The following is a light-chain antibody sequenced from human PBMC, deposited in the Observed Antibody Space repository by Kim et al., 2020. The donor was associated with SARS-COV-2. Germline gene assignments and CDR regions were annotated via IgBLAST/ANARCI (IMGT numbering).Light chain of an antibody. CDR2: AVI. Sequence: GQSVPISCPGTISDIGSYNRVSWYQQSPGTAPKLIIYAVINRPSGVPDRFSGSRSGNTASLTISGLQTEDEADYYCNSYTSSSTLVFGGGTQLTVL. CDR3: NSYTSSSTLV. V-gene: IGLV2-18*02. CDR1: ISDIGSYNR. J-gene: IGLJ2*01.